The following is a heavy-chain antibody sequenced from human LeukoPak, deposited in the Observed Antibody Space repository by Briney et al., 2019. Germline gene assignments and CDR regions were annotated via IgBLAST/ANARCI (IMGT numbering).Heavy chain of an antibody. D-gene: IGHD1-26*01. CDR1: GGSFSGYY. CDR2: INHSGST. CDR3: ARGIVGATVWFDP. Sequence: SETLSLTCAVYGGSFSGYYWSWIRQPPGKGLEWIGEINHSGSTNYNPSLKSRVTISVDTSKNQFSLKLSSVTAADTAVYYCARGIVGATVWFDPWGQGTLVTVSS. J-gene: IGHJ5*02. V-gene: IGHV4-34*01.